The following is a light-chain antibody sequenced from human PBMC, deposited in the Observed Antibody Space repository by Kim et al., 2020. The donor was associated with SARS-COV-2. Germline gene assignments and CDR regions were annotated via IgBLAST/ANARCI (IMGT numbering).Light chain of an antibody. J-gene: IGLJ3*02. CDR3: SSRDSTGDHVV. V-gene: IGLV3-19*01. CDR2: GKY. Sequence: ALGQTVRLTCQGDSLRKYYATWYQQRQGQAPTLVLYGKYDRPSGIPDRFSGSASGNTASLTITGAQAEDEGDYYCSSRDSTGDHVVFGGGTQLTVL. CDR1: SLRKYY.